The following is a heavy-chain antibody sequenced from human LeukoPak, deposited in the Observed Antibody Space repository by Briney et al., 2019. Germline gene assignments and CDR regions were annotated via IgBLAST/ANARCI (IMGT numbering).Heavy chain of an antibody. D-gene: IGHD3-10*01. Sequence: GGSLRLSCAASVFTFSRYWMHWVRQGPGKGRVRVSRIYSDGSSTSYVVSVNARFTISRDNAKNTLYLQMNSLRAEDTAVYYCARGSGRTMVRGVNTFGYWGQGTLVTVSS. J-gene: IGHJ4*02. CDR1: VFTFSRYW. CDR3: ARGSGRTMVRGVNTFGY. CDR2: IYSDGSST. V-gene: IGHV3-74*01.